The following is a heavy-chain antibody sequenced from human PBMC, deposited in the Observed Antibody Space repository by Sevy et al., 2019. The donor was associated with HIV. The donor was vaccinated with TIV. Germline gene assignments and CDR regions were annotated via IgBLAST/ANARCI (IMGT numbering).Heavy chain of an antibody. CDR1: GFTFSSYS. CDR3: ARGKYYDFWSGYYTDRSFDY. D-gene: IGHD3-3*01. Sequence: GGSLRLSCAASGFTFSSYSMNWVRQAPGKGLEWLSSISSSSSYIYYADSVKGRFTSSRDNAKNSLYLQMNSLRAEDTAVYYCARGKYYDFWSGYYTDRSFDYWGQGTLVTVSS. J-gene: IGHJ4*02. V-gene: IGHV3-21*01. CDR2: ISSSSSYI.